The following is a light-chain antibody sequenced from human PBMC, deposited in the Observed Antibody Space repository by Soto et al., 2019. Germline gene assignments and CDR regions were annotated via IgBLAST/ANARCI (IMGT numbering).Light chain of an antibody. CDR2: EAY. Sequence: DVQMTQSPSSLSASVGDRVTITCQASQDIKNYLNWYQQKPGKAPTLLIYEAYNLETGVPSRFSGSGSGRSCTFTISSLQPEDIATYYCQQCDEFITFGGGTRIEIK. CDR1: QDIKNY. V-gene: IGKV1-33*01. J-gene: IGKJ4*01. CDR3: QQCDEFIT.